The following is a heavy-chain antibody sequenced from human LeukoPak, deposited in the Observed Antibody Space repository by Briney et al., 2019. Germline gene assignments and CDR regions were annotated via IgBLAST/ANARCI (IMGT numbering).Heavy chain of an antibody. D-gene: IGHD5-12*01. CDR1: GLTFRTSG. CDR3: AKNPDIVATYNYFDY. Sequence: GGSLRLSCAASGLTFRTSGMHWVRQAPGKGLEWLSVISGRGDSTYYADSVKGRFTISRDNSKNTLSLRMNSLRVEDTAIYYCAKNPDIVATYNYFDYWGQGTLVTVSS. CDR2: ISGRGDST. V-gene: IGHV3-23*01. J-gene: IGHJ4*02.